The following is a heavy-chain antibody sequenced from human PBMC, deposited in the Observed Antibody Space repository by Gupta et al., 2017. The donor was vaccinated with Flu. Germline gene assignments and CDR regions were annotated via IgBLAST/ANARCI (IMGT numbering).Heavy chain of an antibody. CDR3: ASLILDYYYYGMDV. Sequence: RQPPGEGLEWIGNIYFSGSTYYNPSLKSRVTISVDTSKNQFSLKLSSVTAADTAVYYCASLILDYYYYGMDVWGQGTTVTVSS. J-gene: IGHJ6*02. V-gene: IGHV4-39*01. D-gene: IGHD2-8*02. CDR2: IYFSGST.